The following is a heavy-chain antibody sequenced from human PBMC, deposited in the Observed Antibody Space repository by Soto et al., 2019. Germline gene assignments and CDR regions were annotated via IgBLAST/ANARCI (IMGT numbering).Heavy chain of an antibody. CDR1: GGSISSYY. Sequence: SETLSLTCTVSGGSISSYYWSWIRQPPGKGLEWIGYIYYSGSTNYNPSLKSRVTISVDTSKNQFSLKLSSVTAADTAVYYCARGGYHYYGMEVWGQGTTVTLAS. V-gene: IGHV4-59*01. CDR2: IYYSGST. J-gene: IGHJ6*02. CDR3: ARGGYHYYGMEV.